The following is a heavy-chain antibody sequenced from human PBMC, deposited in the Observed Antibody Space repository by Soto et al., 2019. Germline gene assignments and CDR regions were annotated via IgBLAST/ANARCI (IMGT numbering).Heavy chain of an antibody. CDR3: ASPRQGNYDFLSGYYALDY. D-gene: IGHD3-3*01. J-gene: IGHJ4*02. CDR2: FYYTGGT. CDR1: GASISISRSY. Sequence: TLSLTCTVSGASISISRSYWGWVRQPPGKGLEWIVSFYYTGGTYSTYYNPSLKSRVTISVDTSKSQFSLNLRSVTAADTAVYYCASPRQGNYDFLSGYYALDYWGQGTLVTVSS. V-gene: IGHV4-39*01.